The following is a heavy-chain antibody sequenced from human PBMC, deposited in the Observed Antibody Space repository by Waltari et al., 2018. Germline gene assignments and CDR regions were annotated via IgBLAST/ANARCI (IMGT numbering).Heavy chain of an antibody. CDR2: IRYDGSNK. V-gene: IGHV3-30*02. D-gene: IGHD6-13*01. J-gene: IGHJ4*02. Sequence: QVQLVESGGGVVQPGGSLRLSCAASGFTFSSYGMHWVRQAPGKGLEWVAFIRYDGSNKYYADSVKGRFTSARDNSKNTLYLQMNSLRAEDTAVYYCATRLAAAGKAGVDYWGQGTLVTVSS. CDR3: ATRLAAAGKAGVDY. CDR1: GFTFSSYG.